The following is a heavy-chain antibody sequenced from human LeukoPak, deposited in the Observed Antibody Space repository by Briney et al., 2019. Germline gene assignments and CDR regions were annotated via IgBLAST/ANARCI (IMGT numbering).Heavy chain of an antibody. V-gene: IGHV4-59*12. CDR2: IYYSGST. Sequence: PSETLSLTCTVSGGSISSYYWSWIRQPPGKGLEWIGYIYYSGSTNYNPSLKSRVTISVDTSKNQFPLKLSSVTAADTAVYYCARDQDRVVVVPAAISWFDPWGQGTLVTVSS. CDR3: ARDQDRVVVVPAAISWFDP. D-gene: IGHD2-2*01. J-gene: IGHJ5*02. CDR1: GGSISSYY.